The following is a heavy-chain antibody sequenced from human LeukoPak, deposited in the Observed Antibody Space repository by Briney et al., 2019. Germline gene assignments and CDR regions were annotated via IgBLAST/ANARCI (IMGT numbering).Heavy chain of an antibody. Sequence: PGGSLRLSCAASGFTLRDAWMTWVRQAPGKGLEWVARIKNKAYDETTDYAAPVKGRFSTSRDISTNTLFLQLNSLKPDDTGLYYGVKLKEYVDFWSDPGYFDSWGPGTLVTVSS. J-gene: IGHJ4*02. D-gene: IGHD3-3*01. CDR1: GFTLRDAW. CDR2: IKNKAYDETT. V-gene: IGHV3-15*01. CDR3: VKLKEYVDFWSDPGYFDS.